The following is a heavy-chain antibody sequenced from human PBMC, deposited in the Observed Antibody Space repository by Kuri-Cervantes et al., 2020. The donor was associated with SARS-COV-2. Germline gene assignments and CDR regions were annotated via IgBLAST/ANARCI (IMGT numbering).Heavy chain of an antibody. D-gene: IGHD1-26*01. Sequence: GGSLRLSCATSGFTFKNYGMSWVRQAPGKGLEWVSAISGSGVSTHYTDSVKGRFTISRDNSKNTLYLQMNSLRAEDTAVYYCARERDRRPRDYFDYWGQGTLVTVSS. CDR3: ARERDRRPRDYFDY. J-gene: IGHJ4*02. CDR2: ISGSGVST. V-gene: IGHV3-23*01. CDR1: GFTFKNYG.